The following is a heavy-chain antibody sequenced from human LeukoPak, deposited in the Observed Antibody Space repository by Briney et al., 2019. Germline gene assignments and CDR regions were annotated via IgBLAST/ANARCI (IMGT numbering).Heavy chain of an antibody. CDR3: AKGPYYDILTGLPY. Sequence: GGSLRLSCAASGFIFSNYGMHWVRQTPGKGLEWVTFIKSDGSEKDYADSVKGRFTISRDNSKNTLYLQMNSLRAEDTAVYYCAKGPYYDILTGLPYWGQGTLVTVSS. J-gene: IGHJ4*02. V-gene: IGHV3-30*02. D-gene: IGHD3-9*01. CDR1: GFIFSNYG. CDR2: IKSDGSEK.